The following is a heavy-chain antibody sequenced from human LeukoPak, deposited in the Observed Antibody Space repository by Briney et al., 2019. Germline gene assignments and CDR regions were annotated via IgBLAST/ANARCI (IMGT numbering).Heavy chain of an antibody. CDR1: GGSISGYY. V-gene: IGHV4-59*01. D-gene: IGHD3-22*01. CDR2: IYESGST. J-gene: IGHJ4*02. Sequence: SETLSLTCTVSGGSISGYYWSWIRQPPGKALEWIGYIYESGSTDYNPSLKSRVTISRDTSKNQVSLKLTSVTTADTAVYYCARDLYDHDTSGYYEFWGQGTLVTVSS. CDR3: ARDLYDHDTSGYYEF.